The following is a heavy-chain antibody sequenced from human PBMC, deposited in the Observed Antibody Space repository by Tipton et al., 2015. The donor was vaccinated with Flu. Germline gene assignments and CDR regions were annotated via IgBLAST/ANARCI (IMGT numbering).Heavy chain of an antibody. J-gene: IGHJ4*02. CDR1: GFTFSSYE. D-gene: IGHD1-26*01. CDR3: ARLEVVVGATGGQGDY. Sequence: QLVQSGGGLVQPGGSLRLSCAASGFTFSSYEMNWVRQAPGKGLGWIGSVYHIGSPYYNPSLKSRVTISVDTSKNQFSLKLSSVTAADTAVYYCARLEVVVGATGGQGDYWGQGTLVTVSS. V-gene: IGHV4-38-2*01. CDR2: VYHIGSP.